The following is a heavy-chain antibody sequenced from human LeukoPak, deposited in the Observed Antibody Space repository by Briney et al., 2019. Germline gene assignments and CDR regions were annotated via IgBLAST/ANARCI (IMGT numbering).Heavy chain of an antibody. D-gene: IGHD1-26*01. CDR2: VNPSGGRH. CDR3: AKESPSSASYYRY. V-gene: IGHV1-46*01. J-gene: IGHJ4*02. Sequence: SVKVSRQASGYTFTSYYMHWVRQAPAQGLEGMGMVNPSGGRHSYAQKLQGRVTLTRGTSPKTVFMEVSSLRSEDTAVYYCAKESPSSASYYRYWRQGTLVTVSS. CDR1: GYTFTSYY.